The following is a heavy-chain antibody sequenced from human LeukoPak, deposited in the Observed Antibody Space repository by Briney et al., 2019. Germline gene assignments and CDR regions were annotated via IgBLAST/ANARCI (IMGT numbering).Heavy chain of an antibody. V-gene: IGHV3-33*08. Sequence: PGRSLRLSCAASGFTFSSYAMSWVRQAPGKGLEWVAVIWYDGSNKYYADSVKGRFTISRDNSKNTLYLQMNSLRAEDTAVYYCARSCVSSGWYRYDWFDPWGQGTLVTVSS. J-gene: IGHJ5*02. CDR2: IWYDGSNK. D-gene: IGHD6-19*01. CDR1: GFTFSSYA. CDR3: ARSCVSSGWYRYDWFDP.